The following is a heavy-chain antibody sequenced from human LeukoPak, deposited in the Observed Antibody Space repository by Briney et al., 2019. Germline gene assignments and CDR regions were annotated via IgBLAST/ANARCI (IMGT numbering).Heavy chain of an antibody. J-gene: IGHJ3*02. D-gene: IGHD2-2*01. Sequence: GGSLRLSCAASGFTFSNHNMNWVRQAPGKGLEWISYITLSRTTIYYADSVKGRFTISRDNAKNSLYLQMNSLRAEDTAVYYCAREDASAFDIWGQGTMVTVSS. V-gene: IGHV3-48*01. CDR3: AREDASAFDI. CDR1: GFTFSNHN. CDR2: ITLSRTTI.